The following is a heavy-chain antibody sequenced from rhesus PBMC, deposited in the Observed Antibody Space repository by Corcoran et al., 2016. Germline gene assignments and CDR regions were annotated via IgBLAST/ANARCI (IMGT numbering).Heavy chain of an antibody. CDR1: GYTFTDYH. CDR3: AREGVYTVTMFDY. J-gene: IGHJ4*01. CDR2: IKPYNGNT. Sequence: QVQLVQSGAEVKKPGSSVKVSCKASGYTFTDYHMHWVRQAPRQGLEWMGWIKPYNGNTKYAQKFQGRVTMTRDTSTSTAYMELSSLRSEDTAVYYCAREGVYTVTMFDYWGQGVLVTVSS. D-gene: IGHD4-23*01. V-gene: IGHV1S2*01.